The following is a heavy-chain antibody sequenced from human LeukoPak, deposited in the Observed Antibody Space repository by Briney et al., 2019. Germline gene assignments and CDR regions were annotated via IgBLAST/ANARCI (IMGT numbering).Heavy chain of an antibody. J-gene: IGHJ4*02. CDR2: INHSGST. CDR1: GGSFSGFY. V-gene: IGHV4-34*01. D-gene: IGHD3-22*01. Sequence: PSETLSLTCAVYGGSFSGFYWSWIRQPPGKGLEWIGEINHSGSTYYDPSLKSRVTISADTSKNQFSLKLTSVTAADTAVYYCATLGEYYDTSGYYYNWGQGTLVTVSS. CDR3: ATLGEYYDTSGYYYN.